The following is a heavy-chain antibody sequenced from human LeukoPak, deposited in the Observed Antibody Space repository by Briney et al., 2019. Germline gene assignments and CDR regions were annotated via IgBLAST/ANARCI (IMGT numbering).Heavy chain of an antibody. CDR3: ARPMDNYYDSSGYWSPYWYFDL. J-gene: IGHJ2*01. Sequence: SETLSLTCAVSGDSVSSSNYYWGWIRQPPGKGLEWIGSIYYSGSTYYNPSLKSRVTISVDTSKNQFSLKLSSVTAADTAVYYCARPMDNYYDSSGYWSPYWYFDLWGRGTLVTVSS. D-gene: IGHD3-22*01. CDR2: IYYSGST. V-gene: IGHV4-39*01. CDR1: GDSVSSSNYY.